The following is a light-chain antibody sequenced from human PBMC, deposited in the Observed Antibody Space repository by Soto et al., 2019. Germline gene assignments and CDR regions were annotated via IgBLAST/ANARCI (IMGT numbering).Light chain of an antibody. V-gene: IGKV3-15*01. Sequence: IVMTQSPATLSVSPGERATLSCRASQSVSSNLAWYQQNPGQAPRLLIYGASTRATGIPARFSRSGSGTEFTLTISSLQSEDFAVYYCQQYNNWPPWTFGQGTKVEIK. CDR2: GAS. J-gene: IGKJ1*01. CDR1: QSVSSN. CDR3: QQYNNWPPWT.